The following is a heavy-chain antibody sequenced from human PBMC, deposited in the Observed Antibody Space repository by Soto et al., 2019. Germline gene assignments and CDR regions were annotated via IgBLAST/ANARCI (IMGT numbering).Heavy chain of an antibody. J-gene: IGHJ6*02. D-gene: IGHD2-15*01. V-gene: IGHV3-33*01. CDR2: IWYDGSNK. CDR1: GFTFSSYG. CDR3: ARDPPGRYCSGGSCYGMDV. Sequence: QVQLVESGGGVVQPGRSLRLSCAASGFTFSSYGMHWVRQAPGKGLEWVAVIWYDGSNKYYADSVKGRFTISRDNSKNTLCLQMNSLRAEDTAVYYCARDPPGRYCSGGSCYGMDVWGQGTTVTVSS.